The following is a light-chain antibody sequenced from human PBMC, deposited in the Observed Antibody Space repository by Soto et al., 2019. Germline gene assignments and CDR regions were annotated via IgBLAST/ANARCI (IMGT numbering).Light chain of an antibody. Sequence: QSALTQPPSASGSPGQSVTISCTGSSSDVGGYTFVSWYQQPPGKAPKLIIYEVTKRPSGVPDRFSGSKSGNTASLTVSGLQAEGEADYYCTSYAGSNKVVFGGGTKLTVL. J-gene: IGLJ2*01. CDR1: SSDVGGYTF. CDR2: EVT. CDR3: TSYAGSNKVV. V-gene: IGLV2-8*01.